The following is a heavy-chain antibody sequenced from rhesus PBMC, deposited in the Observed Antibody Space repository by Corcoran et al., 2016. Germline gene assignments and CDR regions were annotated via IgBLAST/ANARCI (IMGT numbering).Heavy chain of an antibody. CDR1: GGSISDSYR. V-gene: IGHV4S10*01. D-gene: IGHD6S26*01. J-gene: IGHJ4*01. CDR2: IYGSSTST. CDR3: AREGYSSGWSPYYFDY. Sequence: QVQLQESGPGVVKPSETLSLTCAVSGGSISDSYRWSWIRQPPGKGLEWIGYIYGSSTSTNYNPSLNSRVTISKDTSKNQFSVKLSSVTAADTAVYYCAREGYSSGWSPYYFDYWGQGVLVTVSS.